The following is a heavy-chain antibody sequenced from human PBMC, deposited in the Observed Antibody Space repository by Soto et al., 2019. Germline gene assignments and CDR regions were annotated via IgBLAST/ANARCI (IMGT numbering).Heavy chain of an antibody. CDR1: GFTFSNYA. J-gene: IGHJ4*02. Sequence: EVQLLESGGGLVQPGGSLRLSCAASGFTFSNYAMSWVRQAPGKGLEWVSGISGGGGSSYYADSVKGRFTISRDNSKNTLYLQMNRLRAEDKAVYYCAHNCGVDWHSVFFYWGQGTLVIVSS. D-gene: IGHD2-21*01. V-gene: IGHV3-23*01. CDR2: ISGGGGSS. CDR3: AHNCGVDWHSVFFY.